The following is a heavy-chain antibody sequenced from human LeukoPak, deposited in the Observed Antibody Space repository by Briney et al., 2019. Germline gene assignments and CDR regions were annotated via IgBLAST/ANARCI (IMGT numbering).Heavy chain of an antibody. D-gene: IGHD6-13*01. CDR1: GDTFTNYR. Sequence: GESLKISCKASGDTFTNYRIAWVRQMPGKGLEWMGIIYPGDSDTRYSPSVEGQVTISVDESISTAFLQWSSLKASDTAMYYCARGGVFSSSWFAYFDYWGQGTLVTVSS. J-gene: IGHJ4*02. CDR3: ARGGVFSSSWFAYFDY. V-gene: IGHV5-51*01. CDR2: IYPGDSDT.